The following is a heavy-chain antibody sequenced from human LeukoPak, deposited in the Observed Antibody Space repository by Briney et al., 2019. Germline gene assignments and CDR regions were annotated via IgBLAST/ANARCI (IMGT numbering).Heavy chain of an antibody. CDR2: IRYDGRNK. Sequence: PGGSLRLSCAASGFTFTNYGIHWVRQAPGKGLEWVAFIRYDGRNKYYADSVKGRFTISRDNSKNTLYLQMNSLRAEDTAVYYCAKGAPAGGSSGYYPYYYYYMDVWGKGTTVTVSS. D-gene: IGHD3-22*01. V-gene: IGHV3-30*02. CDR3: AKGAPAGGSSGYYPYYYYYMDV. CDR1: GFTFTNYG. J-gene: IGHJ6*03.